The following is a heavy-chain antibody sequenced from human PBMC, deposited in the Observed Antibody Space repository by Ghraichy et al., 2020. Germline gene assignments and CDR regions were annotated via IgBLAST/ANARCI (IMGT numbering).Heavy chain of an antibody. CDR1: ELSFSSYD. CDR3: AKGVVIIRGPQNAFDI. CDR2: ISGSGETT. J-gene: IGHJ3*02. Sequence: GGSLRLACAASELSFSSYDMTWVRQAPGKGLDWVSGISGSGETTYYADSVKGRFTISRDNSKNTLFLQMNSLRVEDTAVYYCAKGVVIIRGPQNAFDIWGHGRRVTVSS. V-gene: IGHV3-23*01. D-gene: IGHD3-22*01.